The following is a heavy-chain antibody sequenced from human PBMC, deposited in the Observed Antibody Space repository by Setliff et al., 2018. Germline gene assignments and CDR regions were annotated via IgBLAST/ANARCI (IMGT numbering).Heavy chain of an antibody. Sequence: ASVKVSCKASGYTLNNYGIIWVRQAPGQGPEWMGWISAYSGETNYAQIFQGRVTMTTDTPTSTAYMELRSLTSDDTAVYYCAISSLSICSGGSCPNAFDIWGQGTLVTVSS. CDR2: ISAYSGET. J-gene: IGHJ3*02. CDR1: GYTLNNYG. D-gene: IGHD2-15*01. CDR3: AISSLSICSGGSCPNAFDI. V-gene: IGHV1-18*01.